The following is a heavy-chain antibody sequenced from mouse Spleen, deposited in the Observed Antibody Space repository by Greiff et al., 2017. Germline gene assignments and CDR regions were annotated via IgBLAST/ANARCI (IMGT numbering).Heavy chain of an antibody. D-gene: IGHD1-2*01. Sequence: VQLQQSGTVLARPGASVKMSCKASGYSFTSYWMHWVKQRPGQGLEWIGAIYPGNSDTSYNQKFKGKAKLTAVTSASTAYMELSSLTNEDSAVYYCTRENYGYDAMDYWGQGTSVTVSS. CDR2: IYPGNSDT. J-gene: IGHJ4*01. CDR3: TRENYGYDAMDY. V-gene: IGHV1-5*01. CDR1: GYSFTSYW.